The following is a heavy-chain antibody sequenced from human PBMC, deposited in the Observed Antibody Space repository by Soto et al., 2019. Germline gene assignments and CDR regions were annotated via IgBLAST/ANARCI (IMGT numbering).Heavy chain of an antibody. J-gene: IGHJ2*01. CDR1: GYTFTSYA. V-gene: IGHV1-3*01. Sequence: QVQLVQSGAEVKKPGASVKVSCKASGYTFTSYAMHWMRQAPGQRLEWMGWINAGNGNTKYSQKFQGRVTITRDTSASTSYMELSSLRSEDTAVYYCARVPGYSIRDLWGRGTLVTVSS. CDR2: INAGNGNT. D-gene: IGHD2-21*01. CDR3: ARVPGYSIRDL.